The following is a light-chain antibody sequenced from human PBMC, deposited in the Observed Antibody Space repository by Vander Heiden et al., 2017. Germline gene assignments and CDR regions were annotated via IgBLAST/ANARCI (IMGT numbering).Light chain of an antibody. CDR2: GKN. CDR3: NSRDSSGNHVV. Sequence: SSELTQDPAVSVALGQTVRITCQGDSLRSYYASWYQQKPGQAPVLVIYGKNSRPSGIPDRFSGSSSRNTASLTINGAQAEDEADYYCNSRDSSGNHVVFGGGTKLTVL. CDR1: SLRSYY. J-gene: IGLJ2*01. V-gene: IGLV3-19*01.